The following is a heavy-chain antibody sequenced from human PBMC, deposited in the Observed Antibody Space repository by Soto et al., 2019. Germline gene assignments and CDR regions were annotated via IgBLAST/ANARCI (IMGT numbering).Heavy chain of an antibody. V-gene: IGHV4-31*03. CDR3: ARARVPYSSTWYRYDYYGMDI. CDR1: GDSISSSSYY. CDR2: LHYSGNT. Sequence: QVQLQESGPGLVKPSQTLSLTCTVSGDSISSSSYYWSWIRQHPGKGLEWIGYLHYSGNTRYNPSLKSRLTISVDTSKNQFSLMLSSLTAADTAVYFCARARVPYSSTWYRYDYYGMDIWGQGTTVTVSS. D-gene: IGHD6-13*01. J-gene: IGHJ6*02.